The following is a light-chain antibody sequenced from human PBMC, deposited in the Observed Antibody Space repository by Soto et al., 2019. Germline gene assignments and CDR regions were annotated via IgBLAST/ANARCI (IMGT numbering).Light chain of an antibody. CDR3: QSYDTSLTGSYV. J-gene: IGLJ1*01. V-gene: IGLV1-40*01. CDR1: SSDIGAGYD. CDR2: GNN. Sequence: QSVLTQPPSVSGAPGQRVTISCTVSSSDIGAGYDVHWYQQLPGTAPKLLIYGNNNRPSGVPDRFPGSKSGTSASLAITGLQAEDEADHYCQSYDTSLTGSYVFGTGTKVTVL.